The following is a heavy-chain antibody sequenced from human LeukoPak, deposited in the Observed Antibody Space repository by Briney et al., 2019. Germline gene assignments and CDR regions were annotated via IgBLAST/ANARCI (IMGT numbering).Heavy chain of an antibody. CDR3: ASRGYCSSTSCYGYYYYYMDV. V-gene: IGHV1-69*06. D-gene: IGHD2-2*01. J-gene: IGHJ6*03. Sequence: ASVKVSCKASGGTFSSYAISWVRQAPGQGLEWMGGIIPIFGTANYAQKFQGRVTITADKSTSTAYMELSSLRSEDTAVYYCASRGYCSSTSCYGYYYYYMDVWGKGTTVTISS. CDR1: GGTFSSYA. CDR2: IIPIFGTA.